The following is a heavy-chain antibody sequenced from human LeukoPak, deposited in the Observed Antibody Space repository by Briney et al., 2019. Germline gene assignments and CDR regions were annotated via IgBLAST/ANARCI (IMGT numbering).Heavy chain of an antibody. J-gene: IGHJ4*02. Sequence: SVKVSCKASGGTFSSYAISWVRQAPGQGLEGMGRIIPIFDTANYAQKFQGRATITTDESTSTAYMELSSLRSEDTAVYYCASMGVVVVVAATEYYFDYWGQGTLVTVSS. V-gene: IGHV1-69*05. CDR1: GGTFSSYA. CDR2: IIPIFDTA. CDR3: ASMGVVVVVAATEYYFDY. D-gene: IGHD2-15*01.